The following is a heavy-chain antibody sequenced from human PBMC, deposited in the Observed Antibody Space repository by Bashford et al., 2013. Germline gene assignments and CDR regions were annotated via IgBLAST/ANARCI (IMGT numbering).Heavy chain of an antibody. CDR3: ARTLRFLVDV. CDR2: IIPIFGTA. Sequence: SVKVSCKASGGTFSSYAISWVRQAPGQGLEWMGGIIPIFGTANYAQKFQGRVTITADKSTSTAYMELSSLKSEDTAVYYCARTLRFLVDVWGQGTTVTVSS. V-gene: IGHV1-69*06. D-gene: IGHD3-3*01. J-gene: IGHJ6*02. CDR1: GGTFSSYA.